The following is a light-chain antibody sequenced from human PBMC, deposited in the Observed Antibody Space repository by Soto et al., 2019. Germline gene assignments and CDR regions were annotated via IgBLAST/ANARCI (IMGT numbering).Light chain of an antibody. CDR3: QQRSNWPT. J-gene: IGKJ1*01. Sequence: EIVLTQFPATLSLSPGERATLSCRASQSVSSYLAWYQQKPDQAPRVLIYDASNRATGIPVRFSGSGSGTDFTLTISSLEPEDFAVYYCQQRSNWPTFGQGTKVEIK. V-gene: IGKV3-11*01. CDR2: DAS. CDR1: QSVSSY.